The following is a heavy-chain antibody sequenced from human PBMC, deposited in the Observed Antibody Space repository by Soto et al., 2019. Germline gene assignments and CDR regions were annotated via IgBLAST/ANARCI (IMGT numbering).Heavy chain of an antibody. V-gene: IGHV1-2*02. D-gene: IGHD6-19*01. CDR1: GYTFTGYY. CDR3: ARGYSSGWNWFDP. J-gene: IGHJ5*02. CDR2: INPNSGGT. Sequence: ASVKVSCKASGYTFTGYYMHWVRQAPGQGLEWMGWINPNSGGTNYAQKFQGRVTMTRDTSISTAYMELSRLRSDDMAVYYCARGYSSGWNWFDPWGQGTLVTVSS.